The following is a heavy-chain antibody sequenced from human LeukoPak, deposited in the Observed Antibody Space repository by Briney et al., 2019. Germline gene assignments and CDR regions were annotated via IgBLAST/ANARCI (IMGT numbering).Heavy chain of an antibody. J-gene: IGHJ3*02. CDR3: ASRYCSSTSCYTLSAFDI. V-gene: IGHV1-69*02. Sequence: SVKVSCKASGGTFSSYTISWVRQAPGQGLEWMGRIIPILGIANYAQKFQGRVTTTADKSTSTAYIELSSLRSEDTAVYYCASRYCSSTSCYTLSAFDIWGQGTMVTVSS. CDR2: IIPILGIA. D-gene: IGHD2-2*02. CDR1: GGTFSSYT.